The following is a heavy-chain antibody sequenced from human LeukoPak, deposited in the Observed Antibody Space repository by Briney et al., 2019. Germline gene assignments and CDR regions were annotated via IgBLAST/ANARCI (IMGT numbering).Heavy chain of an antibody. V-gene: IGHV3-43*02. CDR2: ISADGGST. CDR3: AKDKAGTIVWYGRWAIGLFDY. J-gene: IGHJ4*02. D-gene: IGHD6-13*01. CDR1: GFXFDAYA. Sequence: PGGSLRLSCGASGFXFDAYAMHWVRQAPGKGLQWVSLISADGGSTYYADSVKGRFTISRDNSKNSLYLQMNSLTTEDTAFYYCAKDKAGTIVWYGRWAIGLFDYWGQGTLLTVSS.